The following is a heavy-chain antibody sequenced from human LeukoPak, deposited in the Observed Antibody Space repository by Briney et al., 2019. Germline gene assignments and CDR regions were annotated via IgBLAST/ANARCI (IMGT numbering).Heavy chain of an antibody. V-gene: IGHV3-21*01. CDR1: GFTFSSYS. CDR2: ISSSSSYK. J-gene: IGHJ5*02. D-gene: IGHD5-12*01. Sequence: GGSLRLSCAASGFTFSSYSMNWVRQAPGKGLEWVSSISSSSSYKYYADSVKGRFTISRDNAKNSLYLQMNSLRAEDTAVYYCARGEGRPDSGYDTNWFDPWGQGTLVTVSS. CDR3: ARGEGRPDSGYDTNWFDP.